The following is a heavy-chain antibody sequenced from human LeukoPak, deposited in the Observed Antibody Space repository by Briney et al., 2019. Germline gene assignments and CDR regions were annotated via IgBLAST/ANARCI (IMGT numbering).Heavy chain of an antibody. J-gene: IGHJ4*02. V-gene: IGHV5-51*01. Sequence: GESLKISCKGSGYSSTSYWIGWVRQMPGKGLEWMGIIYPGDSDTRYSPSFQGQVTISADKSISTAYLQWSSLKASDTAMYYCARRGQDGSGSYYFDYWGQGTLVTVSS. D-gene: IGHD3-10*01. CDR1: GYSSTSYW. CDR2: IYPGDSDT. CDR3: ARRGQDGSGSYYFDY.